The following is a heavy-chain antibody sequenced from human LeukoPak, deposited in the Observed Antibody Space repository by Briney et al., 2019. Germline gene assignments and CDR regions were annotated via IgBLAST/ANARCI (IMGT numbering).Heavy chain of an antibody. D-gene: IGHD5-24*01. J-gene: IGHJ4*02. CDR1: GGSISMYY. Sequence: PSETLSLTCTVSGGSISMYYWSWIRQPPGKGLEWIGYIYYSGSTNYNPSLKSRVTISVDTSKNQFSLKLSSVTAADTAVYYCAGRRHGYNYGYWGQGTLVIVSS. CDR2: IYYSGST. CDR3: AGRRHGYNYGY. V-gene: IGHV4-59*01.